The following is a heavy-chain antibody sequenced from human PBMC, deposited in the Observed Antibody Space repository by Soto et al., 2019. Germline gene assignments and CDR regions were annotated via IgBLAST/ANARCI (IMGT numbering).Heavy chain of an antibody. V-gene: IGHV3-33*01. D-gene: IGHD2-21*02. CDR3: AREVMTARPQLDY. CDR2: IWYDGSNK. J-gene: IGHJ4*02. CDR1: GFTFSSYG. Sequence: QVQLVESGGGVVQPGRSLRLSCAASGFTFSSYGMHWVRQAPGKGLEWVAVIWYDGSNKYYADSVKGRFTISRDNSKNTLYLQMNSLRAEDTAVYYCAREVMTARPQLDYWGQGTLVTVSS.